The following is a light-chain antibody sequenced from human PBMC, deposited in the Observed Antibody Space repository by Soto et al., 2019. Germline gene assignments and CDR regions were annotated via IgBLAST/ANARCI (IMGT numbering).Light chain of an antibody. CDR1: QNIGVY. CDR2: AAS. CDR3: HQIAANPWT. J-gene: IGKJ1*01. V-gene: IGKV1-39*01. Sequence: DIQITQSPSSLSASVGDRFTITVRASQNIGVYLNWYQKKPGKAPKLLIHAASSLHSGVPSTFIGSGSRNDFALTISSLQPEDFETYYSHQIAANPWTFAQATKVDIK.